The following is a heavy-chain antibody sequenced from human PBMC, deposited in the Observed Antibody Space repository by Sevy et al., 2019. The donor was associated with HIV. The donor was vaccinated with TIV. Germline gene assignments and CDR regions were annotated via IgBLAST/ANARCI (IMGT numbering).Heavy chain of an antibody. Sequence: ASVKVSCKASGYTFTGYYMHWVRQAPGQGLEWMGRINPKSGDTKYSQKFQGGVTMTRDTSISTAYMELSSLKSDDTAVYYCARGTSSSRPGFYQYYYGMDVWGQGTTVTDSS. D-gene: IGHD6-13*01. CDR1: GYTFTGYY. J-gene: IGHJ6*02. V-gene: IGHV1-2*06. CDR3: ARGTSSSRPGFYQYYYGMDV. CDR2: INPKSGDT.